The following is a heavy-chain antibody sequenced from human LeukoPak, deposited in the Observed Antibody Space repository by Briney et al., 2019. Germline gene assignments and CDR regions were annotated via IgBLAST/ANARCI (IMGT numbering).Heavy chain of an antibody. V-gene: IGHV1-3*01. D-gene: IGHD1-1*01. CDR3: ARLYKQQLDFDH. CDR2: INAGNGDT. J-gene: IGHJ4*02. Sequence: GASVKVSCKASGYTFTRYPMHWVRQAPGQRLEWMGWINAGNGDTKYSQKFQGRITITRDTSADTVHMELSSLRSEDTAVYYCARLYKQQLDFDHWGQGTLVTVPS. CDR1: GYTFTRYP.